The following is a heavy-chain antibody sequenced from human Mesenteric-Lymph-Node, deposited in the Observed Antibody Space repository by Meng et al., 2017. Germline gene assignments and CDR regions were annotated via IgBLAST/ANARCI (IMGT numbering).Heavy chain of an antibody. Sequence: HVPLLESGPGLVEPSPTLSLTCTASGRSVSCGRYYWSWIRQHRGKGLEWIGNIDRDASTNYNPSLKSRVTISVDESKNQFSLRLSSVTAADTAVYYCARVGAYCGGDCYHPRWGQGTLVTVSS. CDR1: GRSVSCGRYY. V-gene: IGHV4-31*03. CDR2: IDRDAST. CDR3: ARVGAYCGGDCYHPR. D-gene: IGHD2-21*02. J-gene: IGHJ4*02.